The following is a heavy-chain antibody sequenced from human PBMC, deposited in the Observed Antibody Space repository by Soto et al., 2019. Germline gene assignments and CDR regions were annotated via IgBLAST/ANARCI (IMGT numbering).Heavy chain of an antibody. Sequence: PGESLKISCKGSGYSFTSYWIGWVRQMPGKGLEWMGIIYPGDSDTRYSPSFQGQVTISADKSISTAYLQWSSLKASDTAMYYCARPGYCSGGSCSDGMDVWGQGTTVTVSS. CDR2: IYPGDSDT. D-gene: IGHD2-15*01. CDR3: ARPGYCSGGSCSDGMDV. J-gene: IGHJ6*02. V-gene: IGHV5-51*01. CDR1: GYSFTSYW.